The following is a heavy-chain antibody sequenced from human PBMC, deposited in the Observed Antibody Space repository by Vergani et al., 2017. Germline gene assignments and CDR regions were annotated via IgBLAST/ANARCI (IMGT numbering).Heavy chain of an antibody. Sequence: QVQLQESGPGLVKPSQTLSLTCTVSGGSISSGSYYWSWIRQPAGKGLEWIGRIYTSGSTNYNPSLKSRVTISVDTSKNQFSLKLSSVTAADTAVYYCARDRSDFWSGYYRYGMDVWGQGTTVTVSS. D-gene: IGHD3-3*01. CDR1: GGSISSGSYY. CDR3: ARDRSDFWSGYYRYGMDV. CDR2: IYTSGST. J-gene: IGHJ6*02. V-gene: IGHV4-61*02.